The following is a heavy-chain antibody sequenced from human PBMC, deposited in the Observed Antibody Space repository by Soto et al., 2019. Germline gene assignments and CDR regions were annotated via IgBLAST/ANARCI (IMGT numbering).Heavy chain of an antibody. D-gene: IGHD2-8*01. V-gene: IGHV1-69*12. CDR2: IIPIFGTA. CDR1: GGTFSSSA. J-gene: IGHJ6*02. Sequence: QVHLVQSGAEVKKPGSSVKVSCKASGGTFSSSAISWVRQAPGQGLEWMGGIIPIFGTANYAEEFQGRVTITADESTSTAYLELSSLRPEDTAVYYCARPSMDYDYYKGMDVWGQGTTVTVSS. CDR3: ARPSMDYDYYKGMDV.